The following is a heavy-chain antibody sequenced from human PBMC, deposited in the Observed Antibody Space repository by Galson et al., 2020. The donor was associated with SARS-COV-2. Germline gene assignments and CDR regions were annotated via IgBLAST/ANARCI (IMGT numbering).Heavy chain of an antibody. CDR1: GYTLTELS. J-gene: IGHJ5*02. CDR2: FDPEDGET. V-gene: IGHV1-24*01. Sequence: ASVKVSCKVSGYTLTELSMHWVRQAPGKGLEWMGGFDPEDGETIYAQKFQGRVTMTEDTSTDTAYMELSSLRSEDTAVYYCATGTISGVVSWFDPWGQGTLVTVSS. D-gene: IGHD3-3*01. CDR3: ATGTISGVVSWFDP.